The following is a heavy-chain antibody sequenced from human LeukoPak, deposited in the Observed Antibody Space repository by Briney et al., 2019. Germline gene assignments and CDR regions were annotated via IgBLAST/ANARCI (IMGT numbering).Heavy chain of an antibody. V-gene: IGHV4-4*07. Sequence: SETLSLTCTVSGDSISSFFWYWIRQPAGKGLEWIGRIYTSGNTNYNPSLKSRVTMSVDTSKNQFSLKLSSVTAADTAVYYCIGYNYGYFDYWGQGTLVTVSS. CDR1: GDSISSFF. J-gene: IGHJ4*02. CDR2: IYTSGNT. CDR3: IGYNYGYFDY. D-gene: IGHD5-18*01.